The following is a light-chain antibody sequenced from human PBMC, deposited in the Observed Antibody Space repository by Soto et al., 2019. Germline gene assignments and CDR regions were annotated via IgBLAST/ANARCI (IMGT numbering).Light chain of an antibody. CDR1: SSDVGGYNS. CDR3: NSYRHSTTMV. Sequence: QSALTQPASVSGSPGQSITISCTGTSSDVGGYNSVSWFQQHPSKAPKLILYEVSQRPSGVSIHFSGSKSGNKASLTISGLKAEDDADYYCNSYRHSTTMVFGTGTKLTVL. V-gene: IGLV2-14*01. J-gene: IGLJ1*01. CDR2: EVS.